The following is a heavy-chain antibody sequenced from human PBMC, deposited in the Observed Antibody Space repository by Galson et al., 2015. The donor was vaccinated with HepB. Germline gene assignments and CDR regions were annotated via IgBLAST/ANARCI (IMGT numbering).Heavy chain of an antibody. V-gene: IGHV5-51*01. Sequence: QSGAEVKKPGESLKISCKGSGYFFKSYWIGWVRLTLGKGLEWMGIIHPGDSDTRYSPSFQGQVTISADRSIDTAYLHWSSLKAADTATYYCARHVGPSAAGYFDYWSQGILVTVSS. D-gene: IGHD6-13*01. CDR1: GYFFKSYW. J-gene: IGHJ4*02. CDR2: IHPGDSDT. CDR3: ARHVGPSAAGYFDY.